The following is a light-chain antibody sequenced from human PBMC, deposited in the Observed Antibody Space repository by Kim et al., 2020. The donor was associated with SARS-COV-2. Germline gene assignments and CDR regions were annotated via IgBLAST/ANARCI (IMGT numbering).Light chain of an antibody. CDR1: KVGDKD. CDR2: QAR. CDR3: QAWDSSYVV. J-gene: IGLJ2*01. V-gene: IGLV3-1*01. Sequence: SVSPGQTASSTCSGDKVGDKDACWYHQKPGQSPVLFIYQARKRPSGIPERFSGSNSGNTATLTISGTQAMDEADYYCQAWDSSYVVFGGGTKLTVL.